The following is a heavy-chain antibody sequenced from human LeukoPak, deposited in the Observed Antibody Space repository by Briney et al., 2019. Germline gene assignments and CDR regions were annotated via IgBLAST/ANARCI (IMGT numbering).Heavy chain of an antibody. V-gene: IGHV3-48*01. J-gene: IGHJ4*02. CDR3: ARDPLGTRPGFDY. CDR2: ISGSSGII. CDR1: GFTFNTYT. Sequence: PGGSLRLSCAASGFTFNTYTMNWVRQAPGKGLEWVSYISGSSGIIDYADSVRGRFTISRDNAKNSLYLQMNSLRAEDTAVYYCARDPLGTRPGFDYWGQGTLVTVSS. D-gene: IGHD1-1*01.